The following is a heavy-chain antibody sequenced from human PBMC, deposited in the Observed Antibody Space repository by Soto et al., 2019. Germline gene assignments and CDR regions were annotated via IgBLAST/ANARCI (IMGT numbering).Heavy chain of an antibody. Sequence: QVQLVQSGAEVKKPGASVKVSCKASGYTFTGYYMHWVRQAPGQGLEWMGWINPNSGGTNYAQKFQGWVTITRDTSNSTAYMELSRLRSDDTAVYYCATEGIAVAARDYYYYGMDVWGQGTTVTVSS. CDR1: GYTFTGYY. J-gene: IGHJ6*02. CDR2: INPNSGGT. V-gene: IGHV1-2*04. CDR3: ATEGIAVAARDYYYYGMDV. D-gene: IGHD6-19*01.